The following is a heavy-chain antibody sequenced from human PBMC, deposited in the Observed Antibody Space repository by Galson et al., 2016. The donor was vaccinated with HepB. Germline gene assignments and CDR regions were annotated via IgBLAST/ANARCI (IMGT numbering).Heavy chain of an antibody. J-gene: IGHJ4*02. D-gene: IGHD2-15*01. CDR2: INPSDSST. V-gene: IGHV1-46*01. CDR1: GGTFTYYA. CDR3: ARDPYADMVVVAASPYFDS. Sequence: SVKVSCKASGGTFTYYAITWVRQAPGQGLEWMGIINPSDSSTIYAQRFQGRVTMTRDTSTSAFYMELGSLRSEDTAVYYCARDPYADMVVVAASPYFDSWGQGTLVTVSS.